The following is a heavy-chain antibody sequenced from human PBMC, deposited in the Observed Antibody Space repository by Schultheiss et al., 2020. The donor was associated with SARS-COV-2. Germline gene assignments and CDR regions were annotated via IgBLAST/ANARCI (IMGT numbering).Heavy chain of an antibody. J-gene: IGHJ4*02. Sequence: SETLSLTCTVSGGSISSSSYYWGWIRQPPGKGLEWIGSIYYSGSTYYNPSLKSRVTISVDTSKNQFSLKLSSVTAADTAVYYCARKAGYGTFDYWGQGTLVTVSS. CDR1: GGSISSSSYY. D-gene: IGHD5-18*01. CDR3: ARKAGYGTFDY. CDR2: IYYSGST. V-gene: IGHV4-39*07.